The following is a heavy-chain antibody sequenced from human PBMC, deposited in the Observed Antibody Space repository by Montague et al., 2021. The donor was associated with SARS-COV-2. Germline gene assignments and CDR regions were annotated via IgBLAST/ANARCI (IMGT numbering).Heavy chain of an antibody. CDR2: INHSGST. CDR1: GGSFSGYY. D-gene: IGHD3-10*01. V-gene: IGHV4-34*01. Sequence: SETLSLTCAVSGGSFSGYYWSWIRQPPGKGLEWIGDINHSGSTNYNPSLKSRVTISGDTSKNQFSLKLSSVTAADTAVYYCARYYHVGMVQGVRRAYYYGMDVWGQGTTVTVSS. CDR3: ARYYHVGMVQGVRRAYYYGMDV. J-gene: IGHJ6*02.